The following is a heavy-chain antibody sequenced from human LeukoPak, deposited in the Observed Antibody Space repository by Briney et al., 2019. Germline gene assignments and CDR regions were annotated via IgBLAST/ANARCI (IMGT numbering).Heavy chain of an antibody. V-gene: IGHV4-4*07. J-gene: IGHJ6*03. CDR3: ARGLRKGDYDYYYMDV. CDR1: GGSISSYY. D-gene: IGHD2-21*01. Sequence: SETLSLTCTVSGGSISSYYWSWIRQPAGKGLEWIGRIYTSGSTNYNPSLKSRVTISVDTSKNQFSLKLSSVTAADTAVYYCARGLRKGDYDYYYMDVWGKGTTVTVSS. CDR2: IYTSGST.